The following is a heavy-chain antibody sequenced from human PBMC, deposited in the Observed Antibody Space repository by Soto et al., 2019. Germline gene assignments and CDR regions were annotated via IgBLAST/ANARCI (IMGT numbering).Heavy chain of an antibody. CDR1: GFTFSSYS. CDR3: AREPELAYCGGDCYSVDY. CDR2: ISSSSSTI. J-gene: IGHJ4*02. V-gene: IGHV3-48*02. Sequence: GGSLRLSCAASGFTFSSYSMNWVRQAPGKGLEWVSYISSSSSTIYYADSVKGRFTISRDNAKNSLYLQMNSLRDEDTAVYYCAREPELAYCGGDCYSVDYWGQGTLVTV. D-gene: IGHD2-21*02.